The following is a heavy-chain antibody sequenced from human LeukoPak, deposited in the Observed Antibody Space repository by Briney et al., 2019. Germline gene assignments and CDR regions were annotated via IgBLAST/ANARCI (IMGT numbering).Heavy chain of an antibody. D-gene: IGHD5-12*01. CDR1: GFTFSDYY. Sequence: GGSLRRSCAASGFTFSDYYMSWIRQAPGKGLEWVSYISSSSRTIKYADSVKGRFTISRDNAKNSLYLQMNSLRAEDTAVYYCAREGAYSGYDFSWGQGTLVTVSS. V-gene: IGHV3-11*04. CDR2: ISSSSRTI. J-gene: IGHJ5*02. CDR3: AREGAYSGYDFS.